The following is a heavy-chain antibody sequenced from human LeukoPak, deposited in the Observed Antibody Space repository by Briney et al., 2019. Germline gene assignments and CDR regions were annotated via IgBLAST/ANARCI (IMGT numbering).Heavy chain of an antibody. V-gene: IGHV5-51*01. CDR1: GYSFASYW. D-gene: IGHD7-27*01. CDR3: ARSRAPGAADAFDI. CDR2: IYPGDSDT. Sequence: GESLKISCKDSGYSFASYWIGWVRQMPGKGLEWMGIIYPGDSDTRYSPSFQGQVTISADKSINTAYLQWSSLKAPDTAMYYCARSRAPGAADAFDIWGQGIMVTVSS. J-gene: IGHJ3*02.